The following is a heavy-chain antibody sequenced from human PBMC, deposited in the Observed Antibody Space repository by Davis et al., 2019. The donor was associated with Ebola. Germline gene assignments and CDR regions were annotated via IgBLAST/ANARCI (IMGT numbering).Heavy chain of an antibody. CDR2: INPSGGST. J-gene: IGHJ4*02. CDR3: ARDGDYYGSGSAVDY. V-gene: IGHV1-46*01. CDR1: GYTFTSYY. Sequence: ASVKISCKASGYTFTSYYMHWVRQPPGQGLEWMGIINPSGGSTSYAQKFQGRVTVTRDPSTSTVYMELSSLRSEDTAVYYCARDGDYYGSGSAVDYWGQGTLVTVSS. D-gene: IGHD3-10*01.